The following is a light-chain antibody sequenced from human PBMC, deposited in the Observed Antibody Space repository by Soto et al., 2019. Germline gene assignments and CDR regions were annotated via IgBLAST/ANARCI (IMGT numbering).Light chain of an antibody. Sequence: EVVLTQSPATLSLSPGERATLSCRASQPVSTFLAWFQQKPGQTPRRLIYAASKRATGVPTRFSASGSGTDFSLTISSLEPEDVAVYFCQQRTHWPHITFGQGTRLDIK. J-gene: IGKJ5*01. V-gene: IGKV3-11*01. CDR2: AAS. CDR3: QQRTHWPHIT. CDR1: QPVSTF.